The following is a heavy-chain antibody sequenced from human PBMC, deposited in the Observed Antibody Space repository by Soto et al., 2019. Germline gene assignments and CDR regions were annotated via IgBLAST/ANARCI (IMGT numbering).Heavy chain of an antibody. CDR3: ARGLAVPGPRANDALDV. J-gene: IGHJ3*01. V-gene: IGHV1-2*02. D-gene: IGHD6-19*01. CDR2: INPDSGGT. CDR1: GYIFTYRY. Sequence: ASVKVSCKASGYIFTYRYLYWVRQAPGQALEWMGWINPDSGGTNYAQKLQGRVTMARDTSITTDYMELSRLTSDDTAVYYCARGLAVPGPRANDALDVWGQGTMVTVSS.